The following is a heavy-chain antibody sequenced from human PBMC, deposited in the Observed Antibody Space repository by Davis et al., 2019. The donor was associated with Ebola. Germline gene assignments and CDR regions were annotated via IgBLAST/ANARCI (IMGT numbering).Heavy chain of an antibody. Sequence: PSETLSLTCAASGFTVSSNYMSWVRQAPGKGLEWVSVIYSGGSTYYADSVKGRFTISRDNSKNTLYLQMNSLRAEDTAVYYCARSRSFHAHFKSGSYYYFDYWGQGTLVTVSS. CDR2: IYSGGST. CDR3: ARSRSFHAHFKSGSYYYFDY. J-gene: IGHJ4*02. V-gene: IGHV3-66*01. CDR1: GFTVSSNY. D-gene: IGHD1-26*01.